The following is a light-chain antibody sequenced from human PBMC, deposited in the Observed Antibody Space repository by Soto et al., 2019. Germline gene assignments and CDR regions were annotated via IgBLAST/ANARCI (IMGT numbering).Light chain of an antibody. V-gene: IGKV1-9*01. CDR2: AAS. CDR3: QQFNSYPST. Sequence: IQLTQSPSSLSASVGDRVTITCRASQGISSYLAWYQQKAGKAPKLLIYAASTLQSGVPSRFSGSGSGTDFTLTFSSLQPEDFATYYCQQFNSYPSTFGGGTKVEIK. J-gene: IGKJ4*01. CDR1: QGISSY.